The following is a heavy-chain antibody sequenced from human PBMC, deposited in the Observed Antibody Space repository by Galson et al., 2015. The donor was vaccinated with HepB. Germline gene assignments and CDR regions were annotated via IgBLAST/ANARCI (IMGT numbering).Heavy chain of an antibody. CDR2: ITSGGNP. Sequence: SLRLSCAASGFTFSNYAMDWVRQAPGKGLEYVSAITSGGNPYYADSVKGRFTISRDNSKNTLYLQMSGPRPEDTAVYYCVKVLYYDFWSGYHFWGQGTLVAVSS. CDR1: GFTFSNYA. D-gene: IGHD3-3*01. V-gene: IGHV3-64D*06. CDR3: VKVLYYDFWSGYHF. J-gene: IGHJ4*02.